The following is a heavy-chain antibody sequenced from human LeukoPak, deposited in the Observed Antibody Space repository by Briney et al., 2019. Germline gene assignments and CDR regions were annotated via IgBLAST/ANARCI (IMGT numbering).Heavy chain of an antibody. CDR1: GFTFSSYW. V-gene: IGHV3-74*01. CDR2: TNSDGSSI. J-gene: IGHJ4*02. Sequence: GGSLRLSCAASGFTFSSYWMHWVRQAPGKGLVWVSRTNSDGSSISYADSVKGRFTIFRDNAKNTLYLQMNSLRAEDTAVYYCVRAAAASFDYWGQGTLVTVSS. CDR3: VRAAAASFDY. D-gene: IGHD6-13*01.